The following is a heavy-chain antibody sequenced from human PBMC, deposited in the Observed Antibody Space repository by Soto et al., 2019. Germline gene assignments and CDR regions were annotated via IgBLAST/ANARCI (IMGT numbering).Heavy chain of an antibody. CDR2: IYYNGNT. Sequence: QVQLQESGPGLVKPSETLSLTCTVSGGSISNHYWSWIRQPPGKGLEWIGYIYYNGNTNYNPPRKSRVTMSVDTSKNQISLKVSSVTAADLGVYYCTRGNWYSEYWGQGTLVTVSS. D-gene: IGHD2-21*02. V-gene: IGHV4-59*11. CDR3: TRGNWYSEY. CDR1: GGSISNHY. J-gene: IGHJ4*02.